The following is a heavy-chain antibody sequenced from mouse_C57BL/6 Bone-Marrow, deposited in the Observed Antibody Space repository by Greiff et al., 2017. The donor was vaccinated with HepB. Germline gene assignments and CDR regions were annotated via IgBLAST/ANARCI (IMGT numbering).Heavy chain of an antibody. D-gene: IGHD1-1*01. V-gene: IGHV1-81*01. J-gene: IGHJ4*01. Sequence: QVQLQQSGAELARPGASVKLSCKASGYTFTSYGISWVKQRTGQGLEWIGEIYPRSGNTYYNEKFKGKATLTADKSSSTAYMELRSLTSEDSAVYFCAREDITTVVATTFYYAMDYWGQGTSVTVSS. CDR1: GYTFTSYG. CDR3: AREDITTVVATTFYYAMDY. CDR2: IYPRSGNT.